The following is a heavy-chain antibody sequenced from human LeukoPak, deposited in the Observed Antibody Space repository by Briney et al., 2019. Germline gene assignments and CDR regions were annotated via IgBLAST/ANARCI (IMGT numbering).Heavy chain of an antibody. D-gene: IGHD6-19*01. CDR3: ASGIAVAGTFYYFDY. CDR2: IIPIFGTA. CDR1: GGTFSSYA. Sequence: SVKVSCKASGGTFSSYAISWVRQAPGQGLEWMGGIIPIFGTANYAQRFQGRVTITADESTSTAYMELSSLRSEDTAVYYCASGIAVAGTFYYFDYWGQGTLVTVSS. V-gene: IGHV1-69*13. J-gene: IGHJ4*02.